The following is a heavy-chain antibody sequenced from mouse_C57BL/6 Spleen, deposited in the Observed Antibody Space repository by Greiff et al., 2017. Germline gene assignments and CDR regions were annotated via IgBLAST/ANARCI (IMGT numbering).Heavy chain of an antibody. D-gene: IGHD1-1*01. J-gene: IGHJ2*01. Sequence: QVQLKESGAELMKPGASVKLSCKATGYTFTGYWIEWVKQRPGHGLEWIGEILPASGSTNSNEKFKGKATSTAATSSNTAYMQLSSLTTEDSAIYYCAKYYPGDYWGQGTTLTVSS. CDR3: AKYYPGDY. CDR1: GYTFTGYW. V-gene: IGHV1-9*01. CDR2: ILPASGST.